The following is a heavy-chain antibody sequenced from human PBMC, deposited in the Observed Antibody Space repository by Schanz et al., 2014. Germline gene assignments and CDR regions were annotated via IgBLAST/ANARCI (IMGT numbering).Heavy chain of an antibody. CDR1: GITLSGYG. J-gene: IGHJ4*02. D-gene: IGHD6-19*01. CDR2: IKSKVDGGTT. Sequence: VQLVESGGGVVQPGRSLRLSCAASGITLSGYGLHWVRQAPGKGLEWVGRIKSKVDGGTTDNAAPVQGRFTISRDDSKNTLFLQMNSLKTEDTAVYYCTTYCDGGCAIDNWGQGALVTVSS. CDR3: TTYCDGGCAIDN. V-gene: IGHV3-15*01.